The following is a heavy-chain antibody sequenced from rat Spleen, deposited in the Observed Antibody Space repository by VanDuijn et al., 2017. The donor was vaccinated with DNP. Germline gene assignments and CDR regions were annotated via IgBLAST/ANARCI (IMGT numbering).Heavy chain of an antibody. D-gene: IGHD1-12*02. J-gene: IGHJ2*01. V-gene: IGHV5-31*01. CDR3: TTTHYFDGWFPFDY. Sequence: EVQLVESGGGPVQPGRSLKLSCVASGFIFSNYWMTWIRQAPKKGLEWVASISTGGGNTYYRDSVKGRFSISRDNAKSTLYLQVNSLRSEDTATYYCTTTHYFDGWFPFDYWGQGVMVTVSS. CDR1: GFIFSNYW. CDR2: ISTGGGNT.